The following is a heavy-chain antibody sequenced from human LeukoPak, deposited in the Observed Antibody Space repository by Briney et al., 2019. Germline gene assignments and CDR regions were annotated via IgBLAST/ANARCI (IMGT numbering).Heavy chain of an antibody. D-gene: IGHD3-3*01. CDR2: IYHSGST. V-gene: IGHV4-38-2*01. CDR3: ATPIFGVAPDV. J-gene: IGHJ6*04. Sequence: SETLSLTCAVSGYSISSGYYRGWIRPPPGKGLEWIGSIYHSGSTYYNPSLKSRVTISVDTSKNQFSLKLSSVTAADTAVYYCATPIFGVAPDVWGKGTTVTVSS. CDR1: GYSISSGYY.